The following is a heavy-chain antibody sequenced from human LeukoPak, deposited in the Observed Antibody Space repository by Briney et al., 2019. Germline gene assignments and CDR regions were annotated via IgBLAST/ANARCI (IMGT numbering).Heavy chain of an antibody. J-gene: IGHJ4*02. V-gene: IGHV5-10-1*01. CDR3: ANSPRYCSGGSCSAPPYY. Sequence: GESLKISCKGSGYSFTSYWISWVRQMPGKGLEWMGRIDPSDSYTNYSPSFQGHVTISADKSISTAYLQWSSLKVSDTAMYYCANSPRYCSGGSCSAPPYYWGQGTLVTVSS. CDR2: IDPSDSYT. CDR1: GYSFTSYW. D-gene: IGHD2-15*01.